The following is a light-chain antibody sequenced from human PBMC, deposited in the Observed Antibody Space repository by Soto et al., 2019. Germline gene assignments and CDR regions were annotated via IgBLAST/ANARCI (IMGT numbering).Light chain of an antibody. CDR3: QEYDSYMYA. Sequence: EIVLTQSPATLSLSPGERATLSCRASQSVRSNLAWYQQRPGQAPRLLMYGASTRPSGIPARFTGGGSGTDFILTITSLQSEDFAVYYCQEYDSYMYALGQGTKVDI. J-gene: IGKJ2*01. CDR2: GAS. CDR1: QSVRSN. V-gene: IGKV3-15*01.